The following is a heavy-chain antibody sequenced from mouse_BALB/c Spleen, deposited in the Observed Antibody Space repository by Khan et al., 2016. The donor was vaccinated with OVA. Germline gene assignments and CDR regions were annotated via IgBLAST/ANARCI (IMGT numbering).Heavy chain of an antibody. CDR2: INPSNGYT. CDR1: GYTFTRYT. J-gene: IGHJ3*01. Sequence: VQLQQSGAELARPGASVKMSCKASGYTFTRYTIHWIKLRPGQGLEWIGFINPSNGYTNYNQKFKDKATLTADKSSTTVYMQLRSLTSDDSAVYNCVRDGAYHRNDGWFAYWGQGTLVTVSA. CDR3: VRDGAYHRNDGWFAY. D-gene: IGHD2-14*01. V-gene: IGHV1-4*01.